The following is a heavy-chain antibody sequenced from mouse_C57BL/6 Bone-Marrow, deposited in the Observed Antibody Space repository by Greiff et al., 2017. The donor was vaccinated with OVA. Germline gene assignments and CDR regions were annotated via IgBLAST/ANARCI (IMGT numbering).Heavy chain of an antibody. D-gene: IGHD1-1*01. V-gene: IGHV14-4*01. Sequence: VQLQQSGAELVRPGASVKLSCTASGFNIKDDYMHWVKQRPEQGLEWIGWIDPENGDTEYASKFQGKATISADKSSNTAYLQISSLTSEDTAVYYCTTRYYGSSSYAMDYWGQGTSVTVSS. CDR1: GFNIKDDY. J-gene: IGHJ4*01. CDR2: IDPENGDT. CDR3: TTRYYGSSSYAMDY.